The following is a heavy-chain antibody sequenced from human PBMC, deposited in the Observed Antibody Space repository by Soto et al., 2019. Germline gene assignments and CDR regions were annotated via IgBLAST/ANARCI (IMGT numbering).Heavy chain of an antibody. Sequence: QVQLVQSGAEVKKPGSSVKVSCKASGGTFSNSAIYWVRQAPGQGLVWMGGFNPIFGAPYYAQTFQGRVTITADESTGTVYMDLSSLRSEDTAVYYCARDEGGYDILTGYYKAHHFDYWGQGVPVTVSS. J-gene: IGHJ4*02. CDR1: GGTFSNSA. V-gene: IGHV1-69*01. CDR2: FNPIFGAP. CDR3: ARDEGGYDILTGYYKAHHFDY. D-gene: IGHD3-9*01.